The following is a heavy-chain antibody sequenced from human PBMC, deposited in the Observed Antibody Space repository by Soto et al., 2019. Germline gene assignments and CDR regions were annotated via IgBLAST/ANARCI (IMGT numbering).Heavy chain of an antibody. CDR3: AKVGVLCSSTSCDYTYFDH. CDR1: GFTFRSYA. Sequence: GGSLRLSCAASGFTFRSYAMSWVRQAPGKGLEWVSAINNGGGNTYYADSVKGRFTISRDNSKNALYLQMNGLGAEDTAVYYCAKVGVLCSSTSCDYTYFDHWGQGTLVTVSS. J-gene: IGHJ4*02. CDR2: INNGGGNT. D-gene: IGHD2-2*01. V-gene: IGHV3-23*01.